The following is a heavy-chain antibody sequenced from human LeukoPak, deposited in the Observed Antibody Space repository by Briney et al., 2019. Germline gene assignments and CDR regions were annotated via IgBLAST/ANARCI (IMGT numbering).Heavy chain of an antibody. CDR3: ARLICIAAAGIFWFDP. J-gene: IGHJ5*02. D-gene: IGHD6-13*01. CDR2: IKQDGSEK. CDR1: GFTFSSYW. Sequence: AGGSLRLSCAASGFTFSSYWMSWVRQAPGKGLEWVANIKQDGSEKYYVDSVKGRFTISRDNAKNSLYLQMDSLRAEDTAVYYCARLICIAAAGIFWFDPWSQGTLVTVSS. V-gene: IGHV3-7*01.